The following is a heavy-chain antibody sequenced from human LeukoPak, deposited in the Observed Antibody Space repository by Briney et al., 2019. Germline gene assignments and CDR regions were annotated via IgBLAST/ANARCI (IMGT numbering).Heavy chain of an antibody. Sequence: SETLSLTCTVSGGSISSSSYYWGWIRQPPGKGLEWIGSIYYSGSTYYNPSLKSRVTISVDTSKNQFSLKLSSVTAADTAVYYCARGVAVAGTDYWGQGTLVTVSS. CDR1: GGSISSSSYY. CDR3: ARGVAVAGTDY. J-gene: IGHJ4*02. CDR2: IYYSGST. D-gene: IGHD6-19*01. V-gene: IGHV4-39*07.